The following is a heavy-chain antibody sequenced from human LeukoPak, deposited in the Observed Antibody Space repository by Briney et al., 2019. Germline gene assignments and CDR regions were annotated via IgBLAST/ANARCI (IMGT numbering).Heavy chain of an antibody. CDR1: GFTFDDYA. CDR3: AKDLAGYGGNYFDY. V-gene: IGHV3-9*01. D-gene: IGHD4-23*01. CDR2: ISWNSGSI. J-gene: IGHJ4*02. Sequence: PGRSLRLSCAASGFTFDDYAMHWVRQAPGKGLEWVSGISWNSGSIGYADSVKGRFTISRDNAKNSLYLQMNSLRAEDTALYYRAKDLAGYGGNYFDYWGQGTLVTVSS.